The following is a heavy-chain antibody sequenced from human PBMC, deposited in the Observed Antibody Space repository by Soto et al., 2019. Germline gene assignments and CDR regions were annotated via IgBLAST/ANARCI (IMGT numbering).Heavy chain of an antibody. V-gene: IGHV4-61*01. Sequence: SETLSLTCTVSGGSVSSGSYYWSWIRQPPGKGLEWIGYIYYSGSTNYNPSLKSRVTISVDTSKNQFSLKPSSVTAADTAVYYCARGYCSSTSCGGYYFDYWGQGTLVTVSS. J-gene: IGHJ4*02. CDR3: ARGYCSSTSCGGYYFDY. CDR1: GGSVSSGSYY. CDR2: IYYSGST. D-gene: IGHD2-2*01.